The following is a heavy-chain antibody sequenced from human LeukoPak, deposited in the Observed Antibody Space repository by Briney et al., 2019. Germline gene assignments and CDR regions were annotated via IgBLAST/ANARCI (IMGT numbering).Heavy chain of an antibody. Sequence: SETLSLTCTVSGGSISNNHYYWGWIRQPPGKGLEWIGEINHSGSTNYNPSLKSRVATSVDTSKNQFSLKLSSVTAADTAVYYCAGGGQWLVYDFWGQGTLVTVSS. CDR2: INHSGST. CDR1: GGSISNNHYY. V-gene: IGHV4-39*07. D-gene: IGHD6-19*01. J-gene: IGHJ4*02. CDR3: AGGGQWLVYDF.